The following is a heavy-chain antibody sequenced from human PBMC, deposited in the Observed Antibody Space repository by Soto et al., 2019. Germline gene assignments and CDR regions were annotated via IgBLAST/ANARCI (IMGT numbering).Heavy chain of an antibody. CDR2: MNPNSGNT. J-gene: IGHJ4*02. CDR3: ARGIRDSIVRRGLGG. V-gene: IGHV1-8*01. Sequence: ASVQVSCKASGYTFTSYDINWVRQATGQGIEWMGWMNPNSGNTGYAQKFQGRVTMTRNTSISTAYMELSSMRSEDTAVYYCARGIRDSIVRRGLGGWGRGSLVTVSS. D-gene: IGHD3-10*01. CDR1: GYTFTSYD.